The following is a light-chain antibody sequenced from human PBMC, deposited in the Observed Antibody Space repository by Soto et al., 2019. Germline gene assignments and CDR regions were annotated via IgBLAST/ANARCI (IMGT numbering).Light chain of an antibody. J-gene: IGKJ1*01. V-gene: IGKV3D-7*01. CDR2: GAS. CDR1: QSVSSSY. CDR3: QQDYNLPGT. Sequence: PGERVTLSCRASQSVSSSYLTWYQQKPGQAPRLLIYGASTRATIIPARFSGSGSGTDFTLTISSLQPEDFAVYYGQQDYNLPGTFGQGTKVEIK.